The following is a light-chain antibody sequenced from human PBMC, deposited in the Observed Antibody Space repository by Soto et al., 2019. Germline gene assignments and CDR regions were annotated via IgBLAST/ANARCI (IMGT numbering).Light chain of an antibody. V-gene: IGKV1-5*01. J-gene: IGKJ1*01. Sequence: DIQMTQSPSALSAAVGNRVTITCRASQSISRWLAWYQQKPGKAPKLLIYHASNLEGGVPSRFSGSGSGTEFTLTINNMKPDDFATYYCQQYNSYRTFGQGTKVDIK. CDR3: QQYNSYRT. CDR1: QSISRW. CDR2: HAS.